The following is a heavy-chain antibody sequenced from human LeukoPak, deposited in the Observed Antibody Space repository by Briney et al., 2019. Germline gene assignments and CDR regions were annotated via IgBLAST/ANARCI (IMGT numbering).Heavy chain of an antibody. V-gene: IGHV3-7*01. CDR1: GFTFSSYW. J-gene: IGHJ4*02. CDR2: IKQDGGEK. D-gene: IGHD5-12*01. Sequence: GGSLRLSWAASGFTFSSYWMSWVRQAPGKGLEWVANIKQDGGEKYYVESVKGRFTISRDNVKNSLYLQMNSLRVEDTAVYYCARARGGYDLDYWGQGTLVTVSS. CDR3: ARARGGYDLDY.